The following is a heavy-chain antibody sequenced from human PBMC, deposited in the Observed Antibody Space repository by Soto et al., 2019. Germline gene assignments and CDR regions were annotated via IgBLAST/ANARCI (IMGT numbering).Heavy chain of an antibody. V-gene: IGHV3-21*01. J-gene: IGHJ3*02. D-gene: IGHD1-1*01. CDR3: AREGVNWNDGPDLHHDAFDI. Sequence: GGSLRRSCAASGFTFSSYSMNWVRPAPGKGLEGVSSISSSSSYIYYADSVKGRFTISRDNAKNSLYLQMSSLRAEDTAVYYCAREGVNWNDGPDLHHDAFDIWGQGTMVTVSS. CDR1: GFTFSSYS. CDR2: ISSSSSYI.